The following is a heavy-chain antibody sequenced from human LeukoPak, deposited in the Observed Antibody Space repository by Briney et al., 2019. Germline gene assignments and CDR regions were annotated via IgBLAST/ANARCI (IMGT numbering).Heavy chain of an antibody. D-gene: IGHD4-17*01. V-gene: IGHV3-20*04. CDR1: GFTFDDYG. Sequence: GGSLRLSCAASGFTFDDYGMSWVRQAPGKGLEWVSGINWNGGSTGYADSVKGRFTISRDNSKNTLYLQMNSLRAEGTAVYYCARRTVYYYYMDVWGKGTTVTVSS. J-gene: IGHJ6*03. CDR2: INWNGGST. CDR3: ARRTVYYYYMDV.